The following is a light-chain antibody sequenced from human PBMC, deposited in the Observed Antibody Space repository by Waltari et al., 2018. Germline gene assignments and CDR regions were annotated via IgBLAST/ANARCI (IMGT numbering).Light chain of an antibody. CDR3: HSYDFSLRGSV. V-gene: IGLV1-40*01. CDR1: TSNFGAGYD. CDR2: TNT. Sequence: QSLLTPPPSVSGAPGPRVTISCPGSTSNFGAGYDVPWYQQLPGAAPKLLIYTNTNRPSGVPYRFSASKSDTSASLAITGLQAEDEADYYCHSYDFSLRGSVFGGGTKLTVL. J-gene: IGLJ3*02.